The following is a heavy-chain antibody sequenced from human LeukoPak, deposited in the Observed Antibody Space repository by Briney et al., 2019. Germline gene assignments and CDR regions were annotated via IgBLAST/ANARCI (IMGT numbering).Heavy chain of an antibody. Sequence: NPSQTLSLTCTVSGGSISSGSYYWSWIRQPAGKGLEWIGRIYTSGSTNYNPSLESRVTISVDTSKNQFSLKLSPVTAADTAVYYCARDVSFDIWGQGTMVTVSS. J-gene: IGHJ3*02. CDR2: IYTSGST. V-gene: IGHV4-61*02. CDR1: GGSISSGSYY. CDR3: ARDVSFDI.